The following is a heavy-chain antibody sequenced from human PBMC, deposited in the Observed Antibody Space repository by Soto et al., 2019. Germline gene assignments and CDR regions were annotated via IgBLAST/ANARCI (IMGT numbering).Heavy chain of an antibody. J-gene: IGHJ4*02. CDR3: TRAPGNITQIGGYYIDY. Sequence: QVQLQESGPGLVKPSQTLSLTCTVSGGSISSGGYYWSWIRQHPGKGLEWIGYIYYSGSTYYNPSLNSRVTIAIDTAKNQYSLKLSSVTAAYTDMHYCTRAPGNITQIGGYYIDYWGQGTMVTVSS. D-gene: IGHD3-22*01. V-gene: IGHV4-31*03. CDR1: GGSISSGGYY. CDR2: IYYSGST.